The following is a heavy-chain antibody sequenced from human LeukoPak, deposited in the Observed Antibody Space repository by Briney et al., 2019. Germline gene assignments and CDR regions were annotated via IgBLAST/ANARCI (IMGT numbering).Heavy chain of an antibody. J-gene: IGHJ4*02. CDR2: IKQEGSEI. Sequence: PGGSLRLSCASSGFTFSSYWMSWVRQAPGKGLEWVATIKQEGSEIHYVDSVKGRFSISRDNAKNSLYLQMGSLRVEDTAVYYCAKDAQVARTADYFDYWGQGTLVTVSS. D-gene: IGHD6-25*01. CDR3: AKDAQVARTADYFDY. V-gene: IGHV3-7*01. CDR1: GFTFSSYW.